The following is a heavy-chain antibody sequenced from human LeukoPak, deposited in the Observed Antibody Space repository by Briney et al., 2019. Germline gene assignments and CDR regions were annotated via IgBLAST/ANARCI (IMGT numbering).Heavy chain of an antibody. V-gene: IGHV4-34*01. D-gene: IGHD3/OR15-3a*01. J-gene: IGHJ4*02. CDR1: GGSFSGYY. CDR3: ARGSVFLDWLLL. CDR2: INHSGST. Sequence: SETLSLTCAVYGGSFSGYYWSWIRQPPGKGLEWIGEINHSGSTNYNPSLKSRVTISVDTSKNQFSLKLSSVTAADTAVYYCARGSVFLDWLLLWGQGTLVTVSS.